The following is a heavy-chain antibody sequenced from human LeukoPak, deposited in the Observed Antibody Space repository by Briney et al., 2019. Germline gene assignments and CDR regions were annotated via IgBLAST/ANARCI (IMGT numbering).Heavy chain of an antibody. CDR1: GYTFASYW. Sequence: GESLKISCEGSGYTFASYWIGWVRQMPGKGLEWMGIIYPGNSDTRYSPSFQGQVTISADKSISTAYLQWSSLKPSDTAMYYCARWLQPGFDNWGQGTLITVSS. D-gene: IGHD5-24*01. CDR3: ARWLQPGFDN. J-gene: IGHJ4*02. CDR2: IYPGNSDT. V-gene: IGHV5-51*01.